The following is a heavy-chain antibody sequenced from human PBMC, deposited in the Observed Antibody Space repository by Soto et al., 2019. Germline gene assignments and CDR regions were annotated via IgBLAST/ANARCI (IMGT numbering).Heavy chain of an antibody. CDR3: VKSFDYDILTGYTSYFDY. CDR2: INSDGSST. Sequence: GGSLRLSCAASGFTFSNYWMHWVRQAPGKGLVWVSRINSDGSSTNYVDSVKGRFTISRDSSKNTVSLEMTSLRAEDTAVYYCVKSFDYDILTGYTSYFDYWGQGTLVTVSS. CDR1: GFTFSNYW. J-gene: IGHJ4*02. D-gene: IGHD3-9*01. V-gene: IGHV3-74*01.